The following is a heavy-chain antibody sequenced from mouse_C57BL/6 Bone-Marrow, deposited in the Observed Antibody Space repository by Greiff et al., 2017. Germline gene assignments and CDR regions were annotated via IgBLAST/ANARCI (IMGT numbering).Heavy chain of an antibody. J-gene: IGHJ4*01. CDR2: IYPGSGST. CDR3: ARGILFFYYCAMDY. Sequence: QVQLQQPGAELVKPGASVKMSCKASGYTFTSYWITWVKQRPGQGLEWIGDIYPGSGSTNYNEKFKSKATLTVATSSSTAYMQLSSLTSGDSAVYYCARGILFFYYCAMDYWGQGTSVTVSS. D-gene: IGHD6-1*01. V-gene: IGHV1-55*01. CDR1: GYTFTSYW.